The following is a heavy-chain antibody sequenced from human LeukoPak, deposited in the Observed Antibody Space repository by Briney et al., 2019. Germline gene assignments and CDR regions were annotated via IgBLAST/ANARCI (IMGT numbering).Heavy chain of an antibody. CDR2: ISAYNGNT. CDR3: ARGGYNWNGPSFDY. D-gene: IGHD1-20*01. Sequence: GASVKVSCKASGYTFTSYYMHWVRQAPGQGLEWMGWISAYNGNTNYAQKLQGRVTMTTDTSTSTAYMELRSLRSDDTAVYYCARGGYNWNGPSFDYWGQGTLVTVSS. CDR1: GYTFTSYY. J-gene: IGHJ4*02. V-gene: IGHV1-18*04.